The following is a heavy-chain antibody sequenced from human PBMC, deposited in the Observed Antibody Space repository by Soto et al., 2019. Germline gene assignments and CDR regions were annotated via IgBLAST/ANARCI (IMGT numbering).Heavy chain of an antibody. CDR3: AASIFYYGMDV. Sequence: GESLKISCQGSGYTFTNYWIDWVRQMPGKGLEWMGIIYPGDSDTKYNPSFQGQVTISADKSITTTYLRWTSLKASDTAIYYCAASIFYYGMDVWGQLTTVNVSS. CDR2: IYPGDSDT. CDR1: GYTFTNYW. V-gene: IGHV5-51*01. J-gene: IGHJ6*02.